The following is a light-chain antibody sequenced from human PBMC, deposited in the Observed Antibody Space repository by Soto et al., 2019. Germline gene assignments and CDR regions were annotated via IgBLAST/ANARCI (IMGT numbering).Light chain of an antibody. CDR2: GAS. CDR1: QSVSSSY. J-gene: IGKJ2*01. Sequence: EIVLTQSPGTLSLSPGERATPSCRASQSVSSSYLAWYQQKPGQAPRLLIYGASSRATGIPDRFSGSGSGTDFTLTISRLEPEDFAVYYCQQYGYTFGQGTKVDIK. CDR3: QQYGYT. V-gene: IGKV3-20*01.